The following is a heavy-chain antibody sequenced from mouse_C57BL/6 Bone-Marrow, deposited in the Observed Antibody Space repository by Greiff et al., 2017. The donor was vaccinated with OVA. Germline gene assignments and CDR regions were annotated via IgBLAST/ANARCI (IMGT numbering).Heavy chain of an antibody. J-gene: IGHJ3*01. CDR1: GYAFTNYL. CDR2: INPGSGGT. CDR3: ARSPPLYYGNYGRFAY. Sequence: QVQLQQSGAELVRPGTSVKVSCKASGYAFTNYLIEWVKQRPGQGLEWIGVINPGSGGTNYNEKFKGKATLTADKSSSTAYMQLSSLTSEDSAVYFCARSPPLYYGNYGRFAYWGQGTLVTVSA. D-gene: IGHD2-1*01. V-gene: IGHV1-54*01.